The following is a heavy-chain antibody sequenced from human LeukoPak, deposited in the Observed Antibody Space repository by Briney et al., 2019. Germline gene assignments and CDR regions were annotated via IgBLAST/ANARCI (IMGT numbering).Heavy chain of an antibody. D-gene: IGHD6-13*01. CDR2: TYYRSKWYN. Sequence: SQTLSLTCAISGDTVSNKRSAWNWIRQSPSRGLEWLGRTYYRSKWYNDYAVSVKSRITINPDTSKNQFSLQLNSVSPEDTAVYYCARVNSWTEDPDPGFDYWGQGIPVTVSS. J-gene: IGHJ4*02. V-gene: IGHV6-1*01. CDR3: ARVNSWTEDPDPGFDY. CDR1: GDTVSNKRSA.